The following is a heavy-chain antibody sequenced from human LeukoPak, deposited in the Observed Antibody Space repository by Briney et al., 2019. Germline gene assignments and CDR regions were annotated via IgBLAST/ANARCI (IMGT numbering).Heavy chain of an antibody. CDR2: ISGSGGST. J-gene: IGHJ3*02. V-gene: IGHV3-23*01. Sequence: PGGSLRLPCAASGFTFSSYAMSWVRQAPGKGLEWVSAISGSGGSTYYADSVKGRFTISRDNSKNTLYLQMNSLRAEDTAVYYCANVPNNQAAGTHRDDAFDIWGQGTMVTVSS. D-gene: IGHD6-13*01. CDR3: ANVPNNQAAGTHRDDAFDI. CDR1: GFTFSSYA.